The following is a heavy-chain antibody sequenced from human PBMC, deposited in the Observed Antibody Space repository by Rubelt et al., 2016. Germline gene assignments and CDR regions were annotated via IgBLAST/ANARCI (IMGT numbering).Heavy chain of an antibody. V-gene: IGHV3-7*05. CDR3: AREGNSSPPDWFDP. J-gene: IGHJ5*02. CDR2: IREDGNEK. CDR1: GFIFSTYS. Sequence: EVQVVESGGGLVQPGGSLRLSCAASGFIFSTYSMSWVRQAPGKGLEWVANIREDGNEKNYLDSVKGRFIISRDNAKNALFLQMNSLRAEDTAGYYCAREGNSSPPDWFDPWGQGTLVTVSS. D-gene: IGHD6-13*01.